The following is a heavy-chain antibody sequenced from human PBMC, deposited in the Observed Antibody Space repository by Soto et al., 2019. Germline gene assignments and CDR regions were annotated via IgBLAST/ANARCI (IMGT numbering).Heavy chain of an antibody. Sequence: SDTLSLTCTVSGGTVIRGSDCWSWIRQPPGKRLEWIWYTQTSASTHYNPSLKSRLTMSVDTSKYQFSLKLSSVRGADTAVYYREREARSSGYTSFGYWGKRTLVTVSS. CDR1: GGTVIRGSDC. CDR3: EREARSSGYTSFGY. D-gene: IGHD5-18*01. CDR2: TQTSAST. V-gene: IGHV4-61*01. J-gene: IGHJ4*01.